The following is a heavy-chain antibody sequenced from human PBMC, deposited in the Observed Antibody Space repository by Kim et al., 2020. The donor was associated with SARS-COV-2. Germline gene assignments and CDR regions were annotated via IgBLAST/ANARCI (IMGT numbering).Heavy chain of an antibody. D-gene: IGHD3-9*01. V-gene: IGHV1-8*01. Sequence: ASVKVSCKASGYTFTSYDINWVRQATGQGLEWMGWMNPNSGNTGYAQKFQGRVTMTRNTSISTAYMELSSLRSEDTAVYYCARVVDLYDILTGYLSGYFDLWGRGTLVTVSS. CDR2: MNPNSGNT. J-gene: IGHJ2*01. CDR1: GYTFTSYD. CDR3: ARVVDLYDILTGYLSGYFDL.